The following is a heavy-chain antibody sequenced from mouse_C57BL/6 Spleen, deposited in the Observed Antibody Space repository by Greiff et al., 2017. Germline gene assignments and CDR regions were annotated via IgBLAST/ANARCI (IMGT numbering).Heavy chain of an antibody. CDR1: GFSLTSYG. Sequence: VKVVESGPGLVQPSQSLSITCTVSGFSLTSYGVHWVRQSPGKGLEWLGVIWSGGSTDYNAAFISRLSISKDNSKSQVFFKMNSLQADDTAIYYCARNSLYYYGSSPSYAMDYWGQGTSVTVSS. D-gene: IGHD1-1*01. CDR2: IWSGGST. CDR3: ARNSLYYYGSSPSYAMDY. J-gene: IGHJ4*01. V-gene: IGHV2-2*01.